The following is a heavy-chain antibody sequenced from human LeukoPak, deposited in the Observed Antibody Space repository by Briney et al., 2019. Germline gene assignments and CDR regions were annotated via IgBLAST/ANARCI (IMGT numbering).Heavy chain of an antibody. Sequence: KASETLSLTCTVSGASIISGAYYWSWIRQHPGKGLEWIEYIYYTGTTYYNPSLKSRVTISVDKSKNQFSLKLSSVTAADTAVYYCARDDDVRGWLRLYYWGQGTLVTVSS. CDR1: GASIISGAYY. CDR2: IYYTGTT. J-gene: IGHJ4*02. V-gene: IGHV4-31*03. D-gene: IGHD5-12*01. CDR3: ARDDDVRGWLRLYY.